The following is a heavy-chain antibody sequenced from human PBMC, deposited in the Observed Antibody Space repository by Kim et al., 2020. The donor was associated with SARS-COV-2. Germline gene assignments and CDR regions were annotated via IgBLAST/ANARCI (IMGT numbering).Heavy chain of an antibody. D-gene: IGHD6-13*01. Sequence: SETLSLTCTVSGGSISSGGYYWSWIRQHPGKGLEWIGYIYYSGSTYYNPSLKSRVTISVDTSKNQFSLKLSSVTAADTAVYYCVRGQQLVGDLDYWGQGTLVTVSS. CDR3: VRGQQLVGDLDY. J-gene: IGHJ4*02. CDR2: IYYSGST. CDR1: GGSISSGGYY. V-gene: IGHV4-31*03.